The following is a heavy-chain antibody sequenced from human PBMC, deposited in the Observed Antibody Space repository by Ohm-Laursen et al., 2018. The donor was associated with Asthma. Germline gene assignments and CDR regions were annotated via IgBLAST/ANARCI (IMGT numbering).Heavy chain of an antibody. D-gene: IGHD1-26*01. CDR3: ARIGPEWELPGREYSLHH. V-gene: IGHV3-21*01. CDR2: ISTASTFI. Sequence: LTLTCAASGYTFSRYSIHWVRQIPGKGLEWVASISTASTFIYYADSVRGRFTTSRDNARNSVYLQMNSLRAGDTALYYCARIGPEWELPGREYSLHHWGEGTLVTVSS. J-gene: IGHJ1*01. CDR1: GYTFSRYS.